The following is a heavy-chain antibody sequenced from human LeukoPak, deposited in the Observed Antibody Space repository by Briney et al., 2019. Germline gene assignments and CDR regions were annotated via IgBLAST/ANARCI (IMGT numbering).Heavy chain of an antibody. Sequence: LRLSCAASGFTFSGYWMNWVRQVPGKGLEWIGEINHSGSTNYNPSLKSRVTISVDTSKNQFSLKLSSVTAADTAVYYCARGSSRESYWGQGTLVTVSS. CDR2: INHSGST. CDR1: GFTFSGYW. D-gene: IGHD2-2*01. V-gene: IGHV4-34*01. CDR3: ARGSSRESY. J-gene: IGHJ4*02.